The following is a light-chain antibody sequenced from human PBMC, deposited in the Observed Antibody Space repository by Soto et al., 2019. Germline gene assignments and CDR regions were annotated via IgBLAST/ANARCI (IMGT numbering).Light chain of an antibody. CDR3: QQYGTSEII. Sequence: EIGLTQSPGTLSLSPGERATLSCRASQSVSSSYLAWYQQKPGQAPRLLIHGTSNRATGIPDRFSGSGSGTDFTLTLSRLEPEDFAVFYCQQYGTSEIIFGQGTRLEI. CDR2: GTS. CDR1: QSVSSSY. V-gene: IGKV3-20*01. J-gene: IGKJ5*01.